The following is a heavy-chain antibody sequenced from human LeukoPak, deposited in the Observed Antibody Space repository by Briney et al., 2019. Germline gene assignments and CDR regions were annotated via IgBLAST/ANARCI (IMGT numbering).Heavy chain of an antibody. D-gene: IGHD1-26*01. CDR3: ATVFVRGRYYYGMDV. J-gene: IGHJ6*02. V-gene: IGHV1-24*01. CDR1: GYTLTELS. Sequence: ASVKVSCKVSGYTLTELSMHWVRRAPGKGLEWMGGFDLEDGETIYAQKFQGRVTMTEDTSTDTAYMELSSLRSEDTAVYYCATVFVRGRYYYGMDVWGQGTTVTVSS. CDR2: FDLEDGET.